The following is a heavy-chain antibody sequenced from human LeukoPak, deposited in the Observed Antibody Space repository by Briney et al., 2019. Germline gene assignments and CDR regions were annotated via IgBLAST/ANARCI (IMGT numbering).Heavy chain of an antibody. CDR3: ARDVRFLAAGSYFDY. Sequence: GGSLRLSCAASGFTFSSYAMSWVRQAPGKGLEWVSAISGSGGSTYYADSVKGRFTISRDNSKNTLYLQMNSLRAEDTAVYYCARDVRFLAAGSYFDYWGQGTLVTVSS. J-gene: IGHJ4*02. CDR1: GFTFSSYA. D-gene: IGHD6-19*01. V-gene: IGHV3-23*01. CDR2: ISGSGGST.